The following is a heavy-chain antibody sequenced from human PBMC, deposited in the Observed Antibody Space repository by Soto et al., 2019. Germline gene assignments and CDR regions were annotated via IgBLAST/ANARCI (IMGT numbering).Heavy chain of an antibody. Sequence: SETLSLTCTVSGASITFGGYSWSWIRQTPGKGLEWIGYINHLETTFYNPSFESRLTLSIDRAKNQFSLKLHSMSAADRAVYFCARGGGSDSFDSWAQGILVTVSS. CDR1: GASITFGGYS. J-gene: IGHJ4*02. CDR3: ARGGGSDSFDS. D-gene: IGHD1-26*01. CDR2: INHLETT. V-gene: IGHV4-30-2*01.